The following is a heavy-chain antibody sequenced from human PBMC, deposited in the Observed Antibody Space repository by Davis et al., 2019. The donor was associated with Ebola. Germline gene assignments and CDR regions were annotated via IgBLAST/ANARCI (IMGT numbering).Heavy chain of an antibody. J-gene: IGHJ6*02. CDR1: GFTFSSYG. D-gene: IGHD4-17*01. CDR3: ARDSTTVTTWYYGMDV. Sequence: GESLKISCAASGFTFSSYGMHWVRQAPGEGLEWVAVIWYDGSNKYYADSVKGRFTISRDNSKNTLYLQMNSLRAEDTAVYYCARDSTTVTTWYYGMDVWGQGTTVTVSS. CDR2: IWYDGSNK. V-gene: IGHV3-33*01.